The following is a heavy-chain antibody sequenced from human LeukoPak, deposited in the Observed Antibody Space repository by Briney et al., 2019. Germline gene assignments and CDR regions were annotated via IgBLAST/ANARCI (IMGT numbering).Heavy chain of an antibody. CDR3: AKSGGYGLIDY. J-gene: IGHJ4*01. CDR1: GNSISGGDNY. CDR2: IYSSGST. Sequence: SETLSLTCTVSGNSISGGDNYWGWIRQPPGKGLEWIGSIYSSGSTYYNSSLKSRVTISIDTSKNQVSLKMSSVTAADTAVYYCAKSGGYGLIDYWGQGTLVTVSS. V-gene: IGHV4-39*01. D-gene: IGHD6-25*01.